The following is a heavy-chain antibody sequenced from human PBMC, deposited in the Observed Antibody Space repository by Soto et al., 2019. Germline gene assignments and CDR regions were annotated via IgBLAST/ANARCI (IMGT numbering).Heavy chain of an antibody. CDR1: GFTFGDYA. CDR3: TRDRLYGVARTYYFDY. V-gene: IGHV3-49*03. CDR2: IRSKAYGGTT. D-gene: IGHD3-3*01. Sequence: GGSLRLSCTASGFTFGDYAMSWFRQAPGKGLEWVGFIRSKAYGGTTEYAASVKGRFTISRDDSKSIAYLQMNSLKTEDTAVYYCTRDRLYGVARTYYFDYWGQGTLVTVSS. J-gene: IGHJ4*02.